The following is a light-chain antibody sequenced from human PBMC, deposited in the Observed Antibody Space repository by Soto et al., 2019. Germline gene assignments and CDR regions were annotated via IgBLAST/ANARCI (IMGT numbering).Light chain of an antibody. CDR1: SGVVGGFIL. V-gene: IGLV2-23*01. CDR2: EGN. Sequence: QSVLAQPASVSGSPGQSITISCTGTSGVVGGFILVSWYQQHPGKAPKVMISEGNRRPSGVPDRFSGSTSVNSASLTISGLQADDEADYYCCLYIGGTTYVFGTGTKVTVL. CDR3: CLYIGGTTYV. J-gene: IGLJ1*01.